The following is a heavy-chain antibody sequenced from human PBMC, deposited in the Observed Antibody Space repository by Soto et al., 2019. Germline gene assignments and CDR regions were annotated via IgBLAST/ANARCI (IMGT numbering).Heavy chain of an antibody. Sequence: PGGSLRLSCAASGFTFDDYAMHWVRQAPGKGLEWVSGISWNSGSIGYADSVKGRFTISRDNAKNSLYLQMNSLRAEDTALYYCAKAFGGRQYYYYGMDVWGQGTTVTVSS. CDR2: ISWNSGSI. CDR1: GFTFDDYA. V-gene: IGHV3-9*01. J-gene: IGHJ6*02. D-gene: IGHD3-16*01. CDR3: AKAFGGRQYYYYGMDV.